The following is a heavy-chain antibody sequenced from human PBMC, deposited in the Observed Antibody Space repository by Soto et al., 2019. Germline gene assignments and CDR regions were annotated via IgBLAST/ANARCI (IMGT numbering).Heavy chain of an antibody. Sequence: GRSLRLSCAASGLSVSSSDMSLVRQASGKGLEWVSVIYSGGSTHDADSVKGRFTISRDNSKNTVHLQMNSLRVDDTAVYFCSTSSRNEYHFAMEAWGQGTTVTVS. CDR1: GLSVSSSD. D-gene: IGHD6-6*01. CDR2: IYSGGST. J-gene: IGHJ6*02. V-gene: IGHV3-53*01. CDR3: STSSRNEYHFAMEA.